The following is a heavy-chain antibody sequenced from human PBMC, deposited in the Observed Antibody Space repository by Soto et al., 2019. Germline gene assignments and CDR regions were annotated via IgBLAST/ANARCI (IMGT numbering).Heavy chain of an antibody. V-gene: IGHV3-11*01. D-gene: IGHD3-3*01. CDR3: ASSMYYDFWSGYSNFDY. CDR1: GFTFSDYY. CDR2: ISSSGSTI. J-gene: IGHJ4*02. Sequence: GSLRLSCAASGFTFSDYYMSWIRQAPGKGLEWVSYISSSGSTIYYADSVKGRFTISRDNAKHSLYLQMNSLRAEDTAVYYCASSMYYDFWSGYSNFDYWGQGTLVTVSS.